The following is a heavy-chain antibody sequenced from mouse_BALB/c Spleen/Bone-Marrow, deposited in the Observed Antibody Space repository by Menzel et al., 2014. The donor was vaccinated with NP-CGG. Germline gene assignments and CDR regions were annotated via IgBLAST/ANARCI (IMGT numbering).Heavy chain of an antibody. CDR1: GYAFSTYW. J-gene: IGHJ3*01. D-gene: IGHD2-2*01. Sequence: QVQLQQPGTELMKPGASVKISCKATGYAFSTYWIQWIKQRPGHGLDWIGEISPGTGNTNNNEKFRGKATFTADASSNTAYMQLSILTSEDSAIYFCAIIGYQAWFTYWGQGTLVTVS. CDR2: ISPGTGNT. V-gene: IGHV1-9*01. CDR3: AIIGYQAWFTY.